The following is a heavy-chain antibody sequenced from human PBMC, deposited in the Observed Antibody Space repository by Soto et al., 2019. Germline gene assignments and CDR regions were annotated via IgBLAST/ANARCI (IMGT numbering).Heavy chain of an antibody. D-gene: IGHD2-21*01. CDR1: GYRFTTYY. V-gene: IGHV1-46*01. J-gene: IGHJ4*02. CDR2: INPTGGST. Sequence: QAHLEQSGAEVRKPGASVKVSCKTSGYRFTTYYIHWVRQAPGHGLEWMAIINPTGGSTNYAQKFRGRITLTMDTSTSTVYMELSSLRSEDTAVYYCARDLAAGDLWGQGTLVTVSS. CDR3: ARDLAAGDL.